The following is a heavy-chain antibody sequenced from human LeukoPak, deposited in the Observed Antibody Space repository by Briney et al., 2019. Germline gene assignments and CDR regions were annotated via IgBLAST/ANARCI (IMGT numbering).Heavy chain of an antibody. V-gene: IGHV4-59*12. Sequence: SETLSLTCTVSGGSISSYYWSWIRQPPGKGLEWIGYIYYSGSTNYNPSLKSRVTISVDTSKNQFSLKLSSVTAADTAVYYCARRDTDYDSSGDRIDYWGQGTLVTVSS. D-gene: IGHD3-22*01. J-gene: IGHJ4*02. CDR3: ARRDTDYDSSGDRIDY. CDR2: IYYSGST. CDR1: GGSISSYY.